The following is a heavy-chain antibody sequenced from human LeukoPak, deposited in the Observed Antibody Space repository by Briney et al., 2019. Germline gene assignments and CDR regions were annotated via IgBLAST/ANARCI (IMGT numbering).Heavy chain of an antibody. J-gene: IGHJ4*02. CDR2: ISYDGSNK. CDR3: ARDRYYYDSSSYYYDY. V-gene: IGHV3-30*03. D-gene: IGHD3-22*01. CDR1: GFTFSSYG. Sequence: PXGSLXXXCAASGFTFSSYGMXXVRQAPGKGXXWVAVISYDGSNKYYADSVKGRFTISRDNSKNTLYLQMNSLRAEDTAVYYCARDRYYYDSSSYYYDYWGQGTLVTVSS.